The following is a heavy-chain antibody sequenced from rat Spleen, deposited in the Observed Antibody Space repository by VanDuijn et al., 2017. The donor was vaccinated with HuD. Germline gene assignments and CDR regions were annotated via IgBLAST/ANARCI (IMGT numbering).Heavy chain of an antibody. CDR1: GFNFNDYW. CDR2: INEDSSTT. CDR3: ARAIPRYFDH. D-gene: IGHD2-1*01. J-gene: IGHJ2*01. Sequence: EVKLVESGGGLVQPGRSLRLSCAASGFNFNDYWMGWVRQAPGKGLEWIGEINEDSSTTNYSPSLKEKFTISRDTVQNTLYLQMSNLGSEDTGIYYCARAIPRYFDHWGQGVMVTVSS. V-gene: IGHV4-2*01.